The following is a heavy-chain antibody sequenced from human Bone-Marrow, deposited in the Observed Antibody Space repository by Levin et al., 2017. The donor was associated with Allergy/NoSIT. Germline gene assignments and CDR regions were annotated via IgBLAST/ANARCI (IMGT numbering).Heavy chain of an antibody. CDR3: ARLGGLLLQSPLDI. V-gene: IGHV5-51*01. D-gene: IGHD3-22*01. Sequence: GESLKISCKGSGYSFTNNWIVWVRQMPGKGLEWMGIIYVADSDTRYSPSFQGQVTISVDKSISTAYLHWSSLKASDTAMYYCARLGGLLLQSPLDIWGQGTLVTVSS. CDR2: IYVADSDT. J-gene: IGHJ4*02. CDR1: GYSFTNNW.